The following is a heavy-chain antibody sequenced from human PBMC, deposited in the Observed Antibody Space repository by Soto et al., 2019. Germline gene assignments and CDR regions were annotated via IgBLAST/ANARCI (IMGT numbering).Heavy chain of an antibody. CDR1: GGTFSSYA. Sequence: QVQLVQSGAEVQKPGSSVKVSCKASGGTFSSYAISWVRQAPGQGLEWMGGIIPIFGTANYAQKFQGRVTITADKSTSTAYMELSSLRSEDTAVYYCARDNFSGSYPNANYQYYYGMDVWGQGTTVTVSS. D-gene: IGHD1-26*01. V-gene: IGHV1-69*06. J-gene: IGHJ6*02. CDR2: IIPIFGTA. CDR3: ARDNFSGSYPNANYQYYYGMDV.